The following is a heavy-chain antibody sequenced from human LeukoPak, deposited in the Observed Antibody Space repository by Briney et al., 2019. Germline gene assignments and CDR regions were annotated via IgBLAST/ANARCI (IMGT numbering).Heavy chain of an antibody. CDR2: ISGSGGST. CDR1: GFTFSSYA. D-gene: IGHD6-13*01. CDR3: AKASGSSWYSDAFDI. V-gene: IGHV3-23*01. Sequence: GGSLRLSCAASGFTFSSYAMNWVRQAPGRGLEWVSGISGSGGSTYYAASVKGRFTISRDNSKNTLYLQMNSLRADDTAVYYCAKASGSSWYSDAFDIWGQGTMVTVSS. J-gene: IGHJ3*02.